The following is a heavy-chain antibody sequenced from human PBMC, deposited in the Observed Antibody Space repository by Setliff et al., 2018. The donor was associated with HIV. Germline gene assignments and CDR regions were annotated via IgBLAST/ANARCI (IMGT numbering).Heavy chain of an antibody. J-gene: IGHJ4*02. Sequence: SETLSLTCTVSGVSISSNNYYWGWIRQTPGKGLEWIGSISYSGSTYYNPSLKSRVSISVDTSKNQFSLRVSSVTAADTAVYYCARERFLGAPFDYWGQGTLVTVSS. D-gene: IGHD3-3*01. CDR3: ARERFLGAPFDY. V-gene: IGHV4-39*02. CDR1: GVSISSNNYY. CDR2: ISYSGST.